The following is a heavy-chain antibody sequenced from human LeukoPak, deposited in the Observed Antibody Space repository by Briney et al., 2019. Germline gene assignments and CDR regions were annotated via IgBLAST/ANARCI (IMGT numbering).Heavy chain of an antibody. J-gene: IGHJ4*02. CDR2: INPSGGST. Sequence: ASVKVSCKASGYTFTNYYMHWVRQAPGQGLEWMGIINPSGGSTNYAQKFQGRVTITADKSTSTAYMELSSLRSEDTAVYYCARGARRWGIAAAGLSGYWGQGTLVTVSS. D-gene: IGHD6-13*01. CDR3: ARGARRWGIAAAGLSGY. V-gene: IGHV1-46*01. CDR1: GYTFTNYY.